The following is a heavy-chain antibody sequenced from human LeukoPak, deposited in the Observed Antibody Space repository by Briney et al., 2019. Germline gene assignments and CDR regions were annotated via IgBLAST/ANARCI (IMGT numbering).Heavy chain of an antibody. CDR3: ASGYSSGWYSW. CDR1: GGSISSYY. V-gene: IGHV4-59*08. D-gene: IGHD6-19*01. J-gene: IGHJ4*02. Sequence: PSETLSLTCTVSGGSISSYYWSWLRQPPGKGLEWIGYIYYSGSTNYNPSLKSRVIISVDTSKNQFSLKVSSVTAADTAVYYCASGYSSGWYSWWGQGTLVTVSS. CDR2: IYYSGST.